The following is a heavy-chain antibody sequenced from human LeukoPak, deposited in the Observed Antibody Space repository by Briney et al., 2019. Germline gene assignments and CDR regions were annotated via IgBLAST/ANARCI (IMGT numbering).Heavy chain of an antibody. V-gene: IGHV3-23*01. CDR2: ISGSGGST. Sequence: PGGSLRLSCAASGFTFSSYAMSWVRQAPGKGLEWVSAISGSGGSTYYADSVKGRFTISRDNSKNTLYLQMNSLRAEDTAVHYCARMFRGSYFHFDYWGQGTLVTVSS. CDR3: ARMFRGSYFHFDY. D-gene: IGHD1-26*01. J-gene: IGHJ4*02. CDR1: GFTFSSYA.